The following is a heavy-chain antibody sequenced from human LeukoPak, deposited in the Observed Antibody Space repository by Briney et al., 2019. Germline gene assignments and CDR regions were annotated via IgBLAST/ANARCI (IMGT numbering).Heavy chain of an antibody. CDR3: ARVDGYGGWFDP. Sequence: GGSLRLSCAASGFTFSSYDMHWVRQATGKGLEWVSAIGIAGDTYYPGSVKGRFTISRDNAKNSLYLQMNSLRAEDTAVYYCARVDGYGGWFDPWGQGTLVTVSS. CDR1: GFTFSSYD. CDR2: IGIAGDT. J-gene: IGHJ5*02. V-gene: IGHV3-13*01. D-gene: IGHD5-24*01.